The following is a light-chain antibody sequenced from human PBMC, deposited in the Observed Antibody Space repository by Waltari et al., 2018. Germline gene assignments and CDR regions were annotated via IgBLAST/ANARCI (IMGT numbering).Light chain of an antibody. CDR2: GNT. V-gene: IGLV1-40*01. CDR1: NSNIGAGFD. J-gene: IGLJ3*02. Sequence: QSVLTQPPSVSGAPGQRVTISCTGSNSNIGAGFDVHWYKQIPGTAPQVLIYGNTNRPSGFPDRFSGSKSGTSASLAITGLQAEDEADYYCQSYDSSLTAWVFGGGTRLTVL. CDR3: QSYDSSLTAWV.